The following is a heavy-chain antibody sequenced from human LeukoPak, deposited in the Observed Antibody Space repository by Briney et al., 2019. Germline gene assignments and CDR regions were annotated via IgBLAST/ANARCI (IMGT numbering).Heavy chain of an antibody. J-gene: IGHJ6*02. CDR3: ARDMITFGGVIVTHYYGMDV. CDR2: INAGNGNT. CDR1: GGTFSSYA. Sequence: ASVKVSCKASGGTFSSYAMHWVRQAPGQRLEWMGWINAGNGNTKYSQKFQGRVTITRDTSASTAYMELSSLRSEDTAVYYCARDMITFGGVIVTHYYGMDVWGQGTTVTVSS. V-gene: IGHV1-3*01. D-gene: IGHD3-16*02.